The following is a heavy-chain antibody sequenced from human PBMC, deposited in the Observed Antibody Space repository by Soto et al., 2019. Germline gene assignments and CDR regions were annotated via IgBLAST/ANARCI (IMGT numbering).Heavy chain of an antibody. J-gene: IGHJ6*02. CDR3: AGDPPPLLYSSGPDYGMDV. CDR2: VSHDGRNT. D-gene: IGHD3-3*01. Sequence: GGSLRLSCAASGFTFSDYAMHWVRQAPGKGLEWVAVVSHDGRNTHYADSVKGRFTISRDSSKNTVSLEMTSLRAEDTAVYYCAGDPPPLLYSSGPDYGMDVWGQGTTVTVSS. V-gene: IGHV3-30*03. CDR1: GFTFSDYA.